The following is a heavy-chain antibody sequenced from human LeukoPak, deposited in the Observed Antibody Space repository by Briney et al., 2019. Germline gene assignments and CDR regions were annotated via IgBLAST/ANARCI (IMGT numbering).Heavy chain of an antibody. CDR1: GGTFSSYA. J-gene: IGHJ4*02. V-gene: IGHV1-69*04. CDR2: IIPILGIA. Sequence: SVKVSCKASGGTFSSYAISWVRQAPGQGLEWMGRIIPILGIANYAQKFQGRVTITADKSTSTAYMELSSLRSEDTAVYYCAISRASIAVAGREGYWGQGTLVTVSS. D-gene: IGHD6-19*01. CDR3: AISRASIAVAGREGY.